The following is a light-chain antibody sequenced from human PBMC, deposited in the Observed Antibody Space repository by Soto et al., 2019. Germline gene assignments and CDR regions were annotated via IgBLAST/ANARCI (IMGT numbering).Light chain of an antibody. CDR3: QQYGGSAWT. CDR2: GAS. CDR1: QSVSSSY. Sequence: EMVLTQSPGTLSLSPGERATLSCRASQSVSSSYLAWYHQKPGQAARLLIFGASSRATGIPDRFSGSGSGTDFTLTISRLEPEDFAGYYCQQYGGSAWTFGQGTKVEIK. J-gene: IGKJ1*01. V-gene: IGKV3-20*01.